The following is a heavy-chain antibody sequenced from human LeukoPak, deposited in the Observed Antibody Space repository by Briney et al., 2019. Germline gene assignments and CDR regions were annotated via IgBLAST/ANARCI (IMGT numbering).Heavy chain of an antibody. CDR1: GYTFTSYD. CDR2: MNPNSGNT. J-gene: IGHJ6*03. CDR3: ARVAGNMWLRGYYYMDV. V-gene: IGHV1-8*03. Sequence: ASVKVSCKASGYTFTSYDINWVRQATGQGLEWMGWMNPNSGNTGYAQKFQGRVTITRNTSISTAYMELSSLRSEDTAVYYRARVAGNMWLRGYYYMDVWGKGTTVTISS. D-gene: IGHD3-22*01.